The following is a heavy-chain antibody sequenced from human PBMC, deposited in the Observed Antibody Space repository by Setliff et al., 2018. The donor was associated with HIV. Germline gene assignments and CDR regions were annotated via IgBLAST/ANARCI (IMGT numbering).Heavy chain of an antibody. D-gene: IGHD1-26*01. CDR2: IAYTGSG. CDR1: GGSISSRNFY. J-gene: IGHJ4*02. CDR3: AREVRWELPQGFDH. V-gene: IGHV4-39*07. Sequence: PSETLSLTCTVSGGSISSRNFYWGWIRQPPGKGLEWIGSIAYTGSGYYNSPLKSRVTISVDTSRNECSLKLTSVTAADTAVYYCAREVRWELPQGFDHWGQGSQVTVSS.